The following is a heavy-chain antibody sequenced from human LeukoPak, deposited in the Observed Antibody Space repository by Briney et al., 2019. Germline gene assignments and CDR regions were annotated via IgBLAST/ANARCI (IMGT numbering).Heavy chain of an antibody. J-gene: IGHJ4*02. CDR1: GYTLTELS. D-gene: IGHD3-22*01. V-gene: IGHV1-24*01. CDR3: ATPLTYYYDSSAFDY. CDR2: FDPEDGET. Sequence: ASVKVSCKVSGYTLTELSMHWVRQAPGKGLEWMGGFDPEDGETIYAQKFQGRVTMTEDTSTDTAYMELSSLRSEDTAVYYCATPLTYYYDSSAFDYWGQGTLVTVSS.